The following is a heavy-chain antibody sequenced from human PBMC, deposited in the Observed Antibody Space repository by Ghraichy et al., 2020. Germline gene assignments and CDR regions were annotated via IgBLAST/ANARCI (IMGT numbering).Heavy chain of an antibody. V-gene: IGHV3-21*01. CDR3: ARQGNCGGDCYSFLQY. Sequence: ETLSLTCAASGFTFSNFNMNWVRQAPGKGLEWVSSISSSGTYRHYADSVKGRFTISRDNAKNSVYLQMDSLRAEDTAVYYCARQGNCGGDCYSFLQYWGQGTLVTVSS. CDR2: ISSSGTYR. D-gene: IGHD2-21*02. J-gene: IGHJ4*02. CDR1: GFTFSNFN.